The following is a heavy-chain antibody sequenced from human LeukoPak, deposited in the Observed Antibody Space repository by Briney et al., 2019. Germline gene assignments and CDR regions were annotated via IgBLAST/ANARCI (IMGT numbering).Heavy chain of an antibody. CDR2: SYYTGST. V-gene: IGHV4-59*01. D-gene: IGHD1-7*01. J-gene: IGHJ5*02. CDR3: ARGGNYWPQWWFDP. CDR1: GGSISTYY. Sequence: SETLSLACTVSGGSISTYYWSWIRQPPGKGLEWIGYSYYTGSTSYNPSLKSRSTMSLDASKNQFSRELNSVTPADTAVYYCARGGNYWPQWWFDPWGRGTLVSVSS.